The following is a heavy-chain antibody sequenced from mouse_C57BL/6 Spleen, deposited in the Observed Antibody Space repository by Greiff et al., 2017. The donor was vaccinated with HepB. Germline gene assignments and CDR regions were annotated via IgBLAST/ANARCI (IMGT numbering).Heavy chain of an antibody. J-gene: IGHJ1*03. CDR3: AREELGQGRYFDV. CDR2: INYDGSST. Sequence: EVMLVESEGGLVQPGSSMKLSCTASGFTFSDYYMAWVRQVPEKGLEWVANINYDGSSTYYLDSLKSRFIISRDNAKNILYLQMSSLKSEDTATYYCAREELGQGRYFDVWGTGTTVTVSS. D-gene: IGHD4-1*01. CDR1: GFTFSDYY. V-gene: IGHV5-16*01.